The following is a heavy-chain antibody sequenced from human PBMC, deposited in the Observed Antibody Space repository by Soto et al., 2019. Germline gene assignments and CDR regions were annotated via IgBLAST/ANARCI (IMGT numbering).Heavy chain of an antibody. Sequence: QVQLQESGPGLVKPSETLSLTCTVSGGSISSYYWSWIRQPAGKGLEWIGRIYTSGSTNYNPSRKSRVTMSVDTSKNQFSLKLSSVTAADTAVYYCAREPPYYDFWSGLFDYWGQGTLVTVSS. CDR3: AREPPYYDFWSGLFDY. CDR2: IYTSGST. CDR1: GGSISSYY. J-gene: IGHJ4*02. D-gene: IGHD3-3*01. V-gene: IGHV4-4*07.